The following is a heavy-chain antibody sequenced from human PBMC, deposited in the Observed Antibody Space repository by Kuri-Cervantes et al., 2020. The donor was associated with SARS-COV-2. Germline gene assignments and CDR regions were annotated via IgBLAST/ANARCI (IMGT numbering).Heavy chain of an antibody. J-gene: IGHJ4*02. V-gene: IGHV3-21*01. CDR3: ARPAETGTRFDY. CDR2: ISSSSSYI. CDR1: GFTFSSYS. D-gene: IGHD1-1*01. Sequence: GESLKISCAASGFTFSSYSMNWVRQAPGKGLEWVSSISSSSSYIYYADSMKGRFTISRDNAKNSLYLQMNSLRAEDTAVYYCARPAETGTRFDYWGQGTLVTVSS.